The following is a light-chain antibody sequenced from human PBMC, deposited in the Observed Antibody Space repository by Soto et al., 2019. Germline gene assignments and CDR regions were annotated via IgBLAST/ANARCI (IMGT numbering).Light chain of an antibody. CDR2: WAS. Sequence: DIVMTQSPDSLAVSPGERATITCKSSQSVFYSSKNKNSVAWYQQKPGQPPKLLIYWASSRETGVPDRFSGSGSGTDFTLTISSLQAEDVAVYYCQQYGSSPPWTFGQGTKVEIK. CDR3: QQYGSSPPWT. CDR1: QSVFYSSKNKNS. J-gene: IGKJ1*01. V-gene: IGKV4-1*01.